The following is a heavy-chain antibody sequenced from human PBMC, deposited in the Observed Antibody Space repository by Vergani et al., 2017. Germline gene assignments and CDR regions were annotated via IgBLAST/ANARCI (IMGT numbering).Heavy chain of an antibody. Sequence: QVQLQESGPGLVKPSETLSLTCTVSGGSISSYYWSWIRQPPGKGLEWIGYIYYSGSTNYNPSLKSRVTISVDTSKNQFSLKLSSVTAADTAVYYCARVGSPGIFDYWGQGTRVTVSS. CDR3: ARVGSPGIFDY. J-gene: IGHJ4*02. D-gene: IGHD1-14*01. V-gene: IGHV4-59*01. CDR2: IYYSGST. CDR1: GGSISSYY.